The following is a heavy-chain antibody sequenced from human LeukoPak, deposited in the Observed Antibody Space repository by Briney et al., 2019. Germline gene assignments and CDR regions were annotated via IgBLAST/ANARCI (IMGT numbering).Heavy chain of an antibody. V-gene: IGHV3-49*04. CDR3: SRDQYRYNYGSGSSGLFDY. CDR1: GFTFGDYA. J-gene: IGHJ4*02. D-gene: IGHD3-10*01. CDR2: IRSNTFGGTG. Sequence: GRSLRLSCTASGFTFGDYAMSWVRHAPGKGLEWVGFIRSNTFGGTGEYAASVKGRFTISRDDSKSIAYLQMNSLKTEDTAVYYCSRDQYRYNYGSGSSGLFDYWGQGTLVTVSS.